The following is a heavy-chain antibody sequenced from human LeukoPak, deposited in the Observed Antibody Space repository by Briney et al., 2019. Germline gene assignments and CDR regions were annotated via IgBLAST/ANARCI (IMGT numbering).Heavy chain of an antibody. Sequence: GGSLRLSCAASGFTFSSYSMNWVRQAPGKGLEWVSYISSSSSTIYYADSVKGRFTISRDNAKNSLYLQMISLRAEDTAVYYCARIYSGYDYRGSAVDYWGQGTLVTVSS. CDR1: GFTFSSYS. D-gene: IGHD5-12*01. CDR2: ISSSSSTI. V-gene: IGHV3-48*01. CDR3: ARIYSGYDYRGSAVDY. J-gene: IGHJ4*02.